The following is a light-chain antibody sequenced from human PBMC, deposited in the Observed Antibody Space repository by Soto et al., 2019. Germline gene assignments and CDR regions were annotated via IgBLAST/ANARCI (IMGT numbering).Light chain of an antibody. CDR1: QSVSRN. CDR2: DAS. J-gene: IGKJ4*01. V-gene: IGKV3-11*01. CDR3: QHYVTWPLT. Sequence: EIVLTQSPATLCLSPGERATLSCRASQSVSRNLAWYQQKPGQAPRLLIYDASNRATGIPARFSGSGSVTDFTLTISSLEPEDFAVYYCQHYVTWPLTFGGGTKVESK.